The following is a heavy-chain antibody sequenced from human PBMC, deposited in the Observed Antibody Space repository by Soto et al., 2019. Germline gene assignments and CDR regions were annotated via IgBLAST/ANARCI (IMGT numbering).Heavy chain of an antibody. D-gene: IGHD5-12*01. CDR3: ARHGAVATSFYDY. CDR1: GGSISSSSYY. V-gene: IGHV4-39*01. J-gene: IGHJ4*02. CDR2: IYYSGST. Sequence: QLQLQESGPGLVKPSETLSLTCTVSGGSISSSSYYWGWIRQPPGKGLEWIGSIYYSGSTYYNPSLKSRVIISVDTYKNQFSLKLSSVTAADTAVYYFARHGAVATSFYDYWGQGTLVTVSS.